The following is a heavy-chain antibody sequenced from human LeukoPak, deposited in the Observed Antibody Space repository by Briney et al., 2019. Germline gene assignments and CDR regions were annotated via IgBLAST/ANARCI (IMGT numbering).Heavy chain of an antibody. CDR1: GVTFSSYA. Sequence: GASVKVSCKASGVTFSSYAISWVRQAPGQGLEWMGRIIPIFGTANYAQKFQGRVTITTDESTSTAYMELSSLRSEDTAVYYCARAYCGGDCYPFDYWGQGTLVTVSS. D-gene: IGHD2-21*02. V-gene: IGHV1-69*05. CDR3: ARAYCGGDCYPFDY. J-gene: IGHJ4*02. CDR2: IIPIFGTA.